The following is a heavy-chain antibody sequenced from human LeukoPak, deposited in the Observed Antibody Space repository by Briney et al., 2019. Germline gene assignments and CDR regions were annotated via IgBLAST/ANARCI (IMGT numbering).Heavy chain of an antibody. V-gene: IGHV4-4*07. Sequence: SETLSLTCTVSGGSISSYYWSWIRQPAGKGLEWIGRTYTSGSTNYNPSLKSRVTMSVDTSKNQFSLRLSSVTAADTAVYYCARDGITGTILYWGQGTLVTVSS. J-gene: IGHJ4*02. D-gene: IGHD1-7*01. CDR2: TYTSGST. CDR1: GGSISSYY. CDR3: ARDGITGTILY.